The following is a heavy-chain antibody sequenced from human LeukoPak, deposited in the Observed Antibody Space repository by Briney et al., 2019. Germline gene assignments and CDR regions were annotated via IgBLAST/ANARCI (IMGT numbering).Heavy chain of an antibody. V-gene: IGHV3-7*01. D-gene: IGHD3-3*01. CDR2: IKQDGSEK. CDR1: GFTFSSYW. CDR3: ARDGNDFWSSKGYYYMDV. Sequence: GGSLRLSCAASGFTFSSYWMSWVRQAPGKGLEWVANIKQDGSEKYYVDSVKGRFTISRDNAKNSLYLQMNSLRAEDTAVYYCARDGNDFWSSKGYYYMDVWGKGTTVTVSS. J-gene: IGHJ6*03.